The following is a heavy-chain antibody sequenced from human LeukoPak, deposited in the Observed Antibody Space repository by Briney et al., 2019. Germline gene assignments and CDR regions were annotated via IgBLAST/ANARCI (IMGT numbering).Heavy chain of an antibody. J-gene: IGHJ4*02. V-gene: IGHV4-59*01. Sequence: SETLSLTCTVSGGSISSYYWSWIRQPPGKGLEWIGYIYYSGSTNYNPSPKSRVTISVDTSKNQFSLKLSSVTAADTAVYYCARYQRPYYFDYWGQGTLVTVSS. CDR1: GGSISSYY. CDR3: ARYQRPYYFDY. D-gene: IGHD6-25*01. CDR2: IYYSGST.